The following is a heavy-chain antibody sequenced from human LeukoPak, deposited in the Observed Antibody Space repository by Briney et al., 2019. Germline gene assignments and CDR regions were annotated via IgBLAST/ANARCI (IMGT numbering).Heavy chain of an antibody. CDR2: ISASGGST. CDR1: GFTFSDYA. V-gene: IGHV3-23*01. CDR3: AKGISIYSYFDN. Sequence: GGSLRLSCVASGFTFSDYAMNWVRQAPGKGLEWISVISASGGSTYYADSVKGRFTISRDNSKNTLHLQMNSLRAEDTAVYYCAKGISIYSYFDNWGQGTLVTVSS. J-gene: IGHJ4*02. D-gene: IGHD3-16*02.